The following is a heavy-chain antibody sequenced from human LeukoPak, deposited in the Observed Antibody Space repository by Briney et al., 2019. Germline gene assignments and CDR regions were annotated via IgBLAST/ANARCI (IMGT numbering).Heavy chain of an antibody. CDR1: GFTFSSYA. Sequence: PGGSLRLSCAASGFTFSSYAMSWVRQAPGKGLEWVAGISWNGGSKGYADSVKGRFTISRDNAKYALYLEMSSLRTEDTALYYCAKDTDYYAGLDAWGQGTTVTVSS. CDR2: ISWNGGSK. J-gene: IGHJ6*02. V-gene: IGHV3-9*01. CDR3: AKDTDYYAGLDA. D-gene: IGHD3-10*01.